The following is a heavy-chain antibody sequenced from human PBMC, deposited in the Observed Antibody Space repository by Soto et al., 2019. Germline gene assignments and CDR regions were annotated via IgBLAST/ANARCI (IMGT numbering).Heavy chain of an antibody. V-gene: IGHV3-30*03. CDR1: ASTLSSYG. J-gene: IGHJ5*01. D-gene: IGHD6-6*01. Sequence: GGSLRLSGVAAASTLSSYGMHWVRQARGEGLERVAVISYVGSNTYYGGSGKGRLTSSRDNSQNTLYLQMTSLRAEDTAVYYCATISQASNSWGQGTQVIVSS. CDR2: ISYVGSNT. CDR3: ATISQASNS.